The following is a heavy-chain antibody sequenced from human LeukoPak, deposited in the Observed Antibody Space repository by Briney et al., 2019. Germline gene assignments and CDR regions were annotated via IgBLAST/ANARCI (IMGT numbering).Heavy chain of an antibody. CDR3: ANSGSYGSNFDY. D-gene: IGHD1-26*01. J-gene: IGHJ4*02. V-gene: IGHV3-23*01. CDR1: GFTFSSYA. Sequence: GGSLRLSCAASGFTFSSYAMSWVRQAPGEGLEWVSAISGSGGSTYYADSVKGRFTISRDNSKNTLYLQMNSLRAEDTAVYYCANSGSYGSNFDYWGQGTLVTVSS. CDR2: ISGSGGST.